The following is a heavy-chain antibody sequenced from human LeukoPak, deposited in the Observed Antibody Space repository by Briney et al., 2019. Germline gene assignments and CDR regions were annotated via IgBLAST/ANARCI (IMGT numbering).Heavy chain of an antibody. V-gene: IGHV4-34*01. CDR1: GGSFSGYY. Sequence: SETLSLTCAVYGGSFSGYYWSWIRQPPGKGLERIGEINHSGSTNYNPSLKSRVTISVDTSKNQFSLKLSSVTAADTAVYYCARRYVTYYYGSGSYYKAGYFDYWGQGTLVTVPS. J-gene: IGHJ4*02. D-gene: IGHD3-10*01. CDR3: ARRYVTYYYGSGSYYKAGYFDY. CDR2: INHSGST.